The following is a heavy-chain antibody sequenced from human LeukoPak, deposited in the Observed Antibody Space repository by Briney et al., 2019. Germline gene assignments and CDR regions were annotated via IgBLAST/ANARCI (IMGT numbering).Heavy chain of an antibody. Sequence: GGSLRLSCAASGFTFSSYAMHWVRQAPGEGLEYVSAISTNGGSTYYANSVKGRFTISRDNSKNALYLQMGSLRAEDMAVYYCARGDSMIVVVKGFDYWGQGTLVTVSS. J-gene: IGHJ4*02. CDR2: ISTNGGST. CDR1: GFTFSSYA. CDR3: ARGDSMIVVVKGFDY. V-gene: IGHV3-64*01. D-gene: IGHD3-22*01.